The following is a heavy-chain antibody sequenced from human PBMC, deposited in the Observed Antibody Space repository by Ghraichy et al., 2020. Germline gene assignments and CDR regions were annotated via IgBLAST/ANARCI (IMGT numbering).Heavy chain of an antibody. V-gene: IGHV1-3*01. Sequence: ASVKVSCMASGYTFTSYAMHWVRQAPGQRLEWIGWINAGNGNTKYSQKFQGRVTITRDTSASTAYMELSSLRSEDTAVYYCARGAPGSWSQNWFDPWGQGTLVTVSS. D-gene: IGHD6-13*01. CDR3: ARGAPGSWSQNWFDP. CDR2: INAGNGNT. J-gene: IGHJ5*02. CDR1: GYTFTSYA.